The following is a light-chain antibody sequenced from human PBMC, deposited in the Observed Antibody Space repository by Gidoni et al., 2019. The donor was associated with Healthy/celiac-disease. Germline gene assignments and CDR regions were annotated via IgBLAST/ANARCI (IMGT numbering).Light chain of an antibody. CDR3: QQYNNWPPT. CDR2: GAS. J-gene: IGKJ1*01. V-gene: IGKV3-15*01. CDR1: QRVSSN. Sequence: EIVMTQSPATLSVSPGERATLSCRASQRVSSNLAWYQQKPGQAPRLLIYGASTRATGIPARFSGSGSGTEFTLTISSLQSEDFAVYYCQQYNNWPPTFXXXTKVEIK.